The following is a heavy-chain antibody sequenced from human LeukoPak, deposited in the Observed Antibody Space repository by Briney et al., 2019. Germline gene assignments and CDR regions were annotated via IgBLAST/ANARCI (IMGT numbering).Heavy chain of an antibody. CDR2: INPNSGGT. Sequence: ASVKVSCKASGYTFTGYYMHWVRQAPGQGLEWMGWINPNSGGTNYAQKFQGRVTTTRDTSISTAYMELSRLRSDDTAVYYCARGPLNPPYYDFWSGYSPFDYWGQGTLVTVSS. CDR1: GYTFTGYY. CDR3: ARGPLNPPYYDFWSGYSPFDY. J-gene: IGHJ4*02. V-gene: IGHV1-2*02. D-gene: IGHD3-3*01.